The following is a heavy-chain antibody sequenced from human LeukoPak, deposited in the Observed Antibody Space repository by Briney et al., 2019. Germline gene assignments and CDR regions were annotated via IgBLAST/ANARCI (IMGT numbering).Heavy chain of an antibody. Sequence: PGGSLRLSCAASGFTFSSYGMHWVRQAPGKGLEWVAFIRYDGSNKYYADSVKGRFTISRDNSKNTLYLQMNSLRAEDTAVYYCARGEDRAYGSGSYYGGYYYYMDVWGKGTTVTVSS. CDR1: GFTFSSYG. CDR2: IRYDGSNK. V-gene: IGHV3-30*02. CDR3: ARGEDRAYGSGSYYGGYYYYMDV. D-gene: IGHD3-10*01. J-gene: IGHJ6*03.